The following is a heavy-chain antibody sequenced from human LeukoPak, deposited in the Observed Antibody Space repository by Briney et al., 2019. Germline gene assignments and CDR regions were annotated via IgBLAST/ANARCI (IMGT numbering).Heavy chain of an antibody. CDR3: ARGYDSSTWYRFDP. CDR1: GFTFSSYA. Sequence: PGRSLRLSCAASGFTFSSYAMHWVRQAPGKGLEWVAVISYDGSNKYYADSVKGRFTISRDNSKNTLYLQMNSLRAEDTAVYYCARGYDSSTWYRFDPWGQGTLVTVSS. V-gene: IGHV3-30-3*01. CDR2: ISYDGSNK. D-gene: IGHD6-13*01. J-gene: IGHJ5*02.